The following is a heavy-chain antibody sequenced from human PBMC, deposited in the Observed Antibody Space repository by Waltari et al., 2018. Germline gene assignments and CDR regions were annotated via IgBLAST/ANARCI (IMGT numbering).Heavy chain of an antibody. CDR1: GFTFSKYS. CDR3: TRGAFDS. CDR2: IISSSSSK. Sequence: EVQLVESGGGLVQPGGSLRLSCVASGFTFSKYSMNWVRQAPGKGLEWVSNIISSSSSKEHADSVEGRFTVSRDNAKNTLYLQMNNLRAEDTAVYYCTRGAFDSWGQGTLVTVSS. V-gene: IGHV3-48*04. J-gene: IGHJ4*02.